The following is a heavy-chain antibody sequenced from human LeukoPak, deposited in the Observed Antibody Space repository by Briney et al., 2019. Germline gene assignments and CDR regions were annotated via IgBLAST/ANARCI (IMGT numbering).Heavy chain of an antibody. CDR3: ARGGRAQLAVAGTHNIDY. V-gene: IGHV3-7*01. CDR2: IKQDGSEK. D-gene: IGHD6-19*01. Sequence: GGSLRLSCAASGSTFSSYWMSWVRQAPGKGLEWVANIKQDGSEKYYVDSVKGRFTISRDNAKNSLYLQMNSLRAEDTAVYYCARGGRAQLAVAGTHNIDYWGQGTLVTVSS. J-gene: IGHJ4*02. CDR1: GSTFSSYW.